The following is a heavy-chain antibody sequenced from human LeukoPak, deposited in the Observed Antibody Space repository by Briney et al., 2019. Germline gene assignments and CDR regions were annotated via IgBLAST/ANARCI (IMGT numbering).Heavy chain of an antibody. CDR3: AKSYNTPTVAVRVRGVIPYFDY. V-gene: IGHV3-48*03. Sequence: GGSLRLSCAASGFTFSSYEMNWVRQPPGKGLEWVSYISSSGSTIYYADSVKGRFTISRDNAKNSLYLQMISLRADDTAVYYCAKSYNTPTVAVRVRGVIPYFDYWGQGSLVTVSS. CDR2: ISSSGSTI. J-gene: IGHJ4*02. D-gene: IGHD3-10*01. CDR1: GFTFSSYE.